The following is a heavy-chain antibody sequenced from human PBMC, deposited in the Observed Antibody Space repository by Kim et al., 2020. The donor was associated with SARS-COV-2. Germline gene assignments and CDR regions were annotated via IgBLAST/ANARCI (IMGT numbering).Heavy chain of an antibody. CDR1: GFTFGDYA. CDR3: TRVGYCSSTSCHPRFDP. Sequence: GGSLRLSCTASGFTFGDYAMSWVRQAPGKGLEWVGFIRSKAYGGTTEYAASVKGRFTISRDDSKSIAYLQMNSLKTEDTAVYYCTRVGYCSSTSCHPRFDPWGQGTLVTVSS. V-gene: IGHV3-49*04. CDR2: IRSKAYGGTT. J-gene: IGHJ5*02. D-gene: IGHD2-2*01.